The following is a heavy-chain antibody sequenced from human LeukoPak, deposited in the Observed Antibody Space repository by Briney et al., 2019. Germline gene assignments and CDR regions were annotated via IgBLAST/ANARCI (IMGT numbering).Heavy chain of an antibody. CDR1: RFTFMNYG. J-gene: IGHJ4*02. CDR3: AKDGPYDYWSGYYHEY. V-gene: IGHV3-23*01. CDR2: ISGSGGTT. Sequence: QPGGSLRLSCAASRFTFMNYGMSWVRQAPGKGLEWVSAISGSGGTTYYADYVKGRFTISRDNSKNTLYLQMNSLRAEDTAVYYCAKDGPYDYWSGYYHEYWGQGTLVTVSS. D-gene: IGHD3-3*01.